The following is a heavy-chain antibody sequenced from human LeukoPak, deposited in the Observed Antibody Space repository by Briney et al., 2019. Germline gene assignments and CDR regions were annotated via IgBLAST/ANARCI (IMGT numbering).Heavy chain of an antibody. D-gene: IGHD2-2*01. Sequence: GRSLRLSCAASGFTFSSYAMHWVRQAPGKGLEWVAVISYDGSNKYYADSVKGRFTISRDNSKNMLYLQMSSLRAEDTAVYYCVKGSSTSYRYNWFDPWGQGTLVTVSS. J-gene: IGHJ5*02. CDR3: VKGSSTSYRYNWFDP. CDR2: ISYDGSNK. V-gene: IGHV3-30*14. CDR1: GFTFSSYA.